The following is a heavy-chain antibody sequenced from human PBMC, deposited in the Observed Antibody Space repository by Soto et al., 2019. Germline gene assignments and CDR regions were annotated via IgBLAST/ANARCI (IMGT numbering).Heavy chain of an antibody. CDR3: AREYGSSSWYYYYYGMDV. CDR1: GFTFSSYG. D-gene: IGHD6-13*01. CDR2: IWYDGSNK. Sequence: PVGSLRLSCAASGFTFSSYGMHWVRQAPGKGLEWVAVIWYDGSNKYYADSVKGRFTISRDNSKNTLYLQMNSLRAEDTAVYYCAREYGSSSWYYYYYGMDVWGQGTTVTVSS. V-gene: IGHV3-33*01. J-gene: IGHJ6*02.